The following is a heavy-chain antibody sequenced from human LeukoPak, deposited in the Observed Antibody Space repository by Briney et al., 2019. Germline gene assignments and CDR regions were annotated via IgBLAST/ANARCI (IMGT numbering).Heavy chain of an antibody. D-gene: IGHD3-9*01. Sequence: GGSLRLSCAASGFTFSSYGMHWVRQAPGKGLGWVAVISYDGSNKYYADSVKGRFTISRGNSKSTLYLQMNSLRAEDTAVYYCAKEYDDILTGYSGGFDYWGQGTLVTVSS. CDR3: AKEYDDILTGYSGGFDY. CDR1: GFTFSSYG. J-gene: IGHJ4*02. V-gene: IGHV3-30*18. CDR2: ISYDGSNK.